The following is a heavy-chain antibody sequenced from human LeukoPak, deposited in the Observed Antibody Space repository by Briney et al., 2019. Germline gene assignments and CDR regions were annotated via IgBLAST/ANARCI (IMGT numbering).Heavy chain of an antibody. CDR2: ISGSGEST. CDR1: GFSFRSYA. Sequence: GGSLRLSCAVSGFSFRSYAMTWVRQAPGKGLDWVASISGSGESTYYAVSVKSRFTISRDNSRSTLYLEMNSLRVEDTAVYYCVKDRQNYYGSGYYFDYWGQGTLVTVSS. J-gene: IGHJ4*02. V-gene: IGHV3-23*01. D-gene: IGHD3-10*01. CDR3: VKDRQNYYGSGYYFDY.